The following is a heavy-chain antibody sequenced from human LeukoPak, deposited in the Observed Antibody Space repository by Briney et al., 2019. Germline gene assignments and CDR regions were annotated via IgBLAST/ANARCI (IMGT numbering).Heavy chain of an antibody. D-gene: IGHD2-21*02. Sequence: GGSLRLSCAASGFTFDDYAMHWVRQAPGKGLEWVSLISWDGGSTYYADSVKGRFTISRDNSKNSLYLQMNSLRAEDTALYYCAKDIGAGMVTAKGIDYWGQGTLATVSS. CDR3: AKDIGAGMVTAKGIDY. J-gene: IGHJ4*02. CDR2: ISWDGGST. V-gene: IGHV3-43D*03. CDR1: GFTFDDYA.